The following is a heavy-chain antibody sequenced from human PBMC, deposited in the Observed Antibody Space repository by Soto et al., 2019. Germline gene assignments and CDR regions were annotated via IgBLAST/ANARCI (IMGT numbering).Heavy chain of an antibody. CDR3: ASDGKVDCSGGSCYPDY. D-gene: IGHD2-15*01. Sequence: QVQLVQSGAEVKKPGASEKVSCKASGYTFTSYGISWVRQAPGQGLEWMGWISAYNGNTNYAQKLQGRVTMTTDTTKSTAYVEMGSLRSDSADTSYFASDGKVDCSGGSCYPDYWGQGTLVTVSS. CDR1: GYTFTSYG. J-gene: IGHJ4*02. CDR2: ISAYNGNT. V-gene: IGHV1-18*01.